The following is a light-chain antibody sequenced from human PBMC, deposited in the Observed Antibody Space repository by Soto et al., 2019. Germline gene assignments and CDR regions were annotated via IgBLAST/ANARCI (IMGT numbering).Light chain of an antibody. CDR3: CSYVGSYTLV. V-gene: IGLV2-11*01. Sequence: QSALTQPRSVSGSPGQSVTISCTGTSSDVGGYNYVSWYQQHPGKAPKLMIYDVSKRPSGVPDRFSGSKSGNTASLTISGLQAEDEADYSCCSYVGSYTLVFGGGTKLTVL. J-gene: IGLJ2*01. CDR2: DVS. CDR1: SSDVGGYNY.